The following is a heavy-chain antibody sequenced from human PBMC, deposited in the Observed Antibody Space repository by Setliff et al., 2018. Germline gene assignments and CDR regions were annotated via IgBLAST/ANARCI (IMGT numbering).Heavy chain of an antibody. CDR3: ARTGTYRYFDY. D-gene: IGHD1-1*01. CDR2: IYYRGDT. Sequence: PSETLSLTCPVSGASLSSGTYYWGWIRQPPGKGLEWIGRIYYRGDTYYNASLKGRLTISVDTAQNQFSLRLTSVTAADTAVYYCARTGTYRYFDYWGQGALVTVSS. CDR1: GASLSSGTYY. J-gene: IGHJ4*02. V-gene: IGHV4-39*01.